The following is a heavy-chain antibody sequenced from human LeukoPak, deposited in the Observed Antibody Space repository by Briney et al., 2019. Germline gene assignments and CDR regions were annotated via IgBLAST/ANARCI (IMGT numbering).Heavy chain of an antibody. Sequence: SETLSLTCTVSGGSISSYYWSWIRQPPGKGLEWIGYIYYSGSTNYNPPLTSRVTISVDTSKNQFSLKLSSVTAADTAVYYCARVRYCSSTSCYRYFDLWGRGTLVTVSS. D-gene: IGHD2-2*01. CDR2: IYYSGST. J-gene: IGHJ2*01. CDR1: GGSISSYY. V-gene: IGHV4-59*01. CDR3: ARVRYCSSTSCYRYFDL.